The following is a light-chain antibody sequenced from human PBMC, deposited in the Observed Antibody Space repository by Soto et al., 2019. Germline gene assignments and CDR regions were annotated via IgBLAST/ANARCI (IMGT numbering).Light chain of an antibody. CDR2: AAS. J-gene: IGKJ2*03. V-gene: IGKV1-12*01. CDR3: EQASTFPYS. CDR1: QTISRW. Sequence: DIQITQSPSTLSGSVVYRVPLTCRASQTISRWLAWYQQKPGKAPNLLISAASNLQSGVPSRFSGRGSGTDFTLTISSLQPEDSATYYCEQASTFPYSFGQGTKVDIK.